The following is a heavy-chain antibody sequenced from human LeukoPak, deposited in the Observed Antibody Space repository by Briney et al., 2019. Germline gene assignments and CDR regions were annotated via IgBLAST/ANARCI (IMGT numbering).Heavy chain of an antibody. J-gene: IGHJ5*02. V-gene: IGHV4-34*01. CDR2: INHSGIT. CDR1: GGSLSAYY. D-gene: IGHD3-22*01. Sequence: PSETLSLTCAVYGGSLSAYYWTSIRQSPGKGLEWIGEINHSGITNYNPSLKSRVTISVDTSKNQISLKLSSVTAADTAVYYCARARYYYDSSGYRNWLDPWGQGTLVTVSS. CDR3: ARARYYYDSSGYRNWLDP.